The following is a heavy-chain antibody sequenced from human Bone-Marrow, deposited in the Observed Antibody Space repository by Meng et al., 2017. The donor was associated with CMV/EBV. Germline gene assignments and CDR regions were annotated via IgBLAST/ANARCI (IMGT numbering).Heavy chain of an antibody. J-gene: IGHJ4*02. CDR3: ARHDVSIAAAGNYFDY. CDR2: IDPSDSYT. Sequence: SGYSFTSYWISWVRQMPGKGLEWMGRIDPSDSYTNYSPSFQGHVTISADKSISTAYLQWSSLKASDTAMYYCARHDVSIAAAGNYFDYWGQGTLVTVSS. V-gene: IGHV5-10-1*01. D-gene: IGHD6-13*01. CDR1: GYSFTSYW.